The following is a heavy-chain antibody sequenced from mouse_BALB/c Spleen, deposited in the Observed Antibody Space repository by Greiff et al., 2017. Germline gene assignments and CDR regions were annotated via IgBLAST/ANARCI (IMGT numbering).Heavy chain of an antibody. D-gene: IGHD1-1*01. CDR2: ISSGSSTI. V-gene: IGHV5-17*02. CDR3: ARSSPSFAY. CDR1: GFTFSSFG. Sequence: EVKVVESGGGLVQPGGSRKLSCAASGFTFSSFGMHWVRQAPEKGLEWVAYISSGSSTIYYADTVKGRFTISRDNPKNTLCLQMTSLRSEDTAMYYCARSSPSFAYWGQGTLVTVSA. J-gene: IGHJ3*01.